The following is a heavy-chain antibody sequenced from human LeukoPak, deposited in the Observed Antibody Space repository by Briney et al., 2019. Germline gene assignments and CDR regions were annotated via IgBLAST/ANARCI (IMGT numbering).Heavy chain of an antibody. CDR2: IIPIFGTA. CDR1: GYTLTNYD. D-gene: IGHD6-19*01. CDR3: ATSPGIAVAGVGNWFDP. V-gene: IGHV1-69*13. Sequence: SVKVSCKASGYTLTNYDINWVRQAPGQGLEWMGGIIPIFGTANYAQKFQGRVTITADESTSTAYMELSSLRSEDTAVYYCATSPGIAVAGVGNWFDPWGQGTLVTVSS. J-gene: IGHJ5*02.